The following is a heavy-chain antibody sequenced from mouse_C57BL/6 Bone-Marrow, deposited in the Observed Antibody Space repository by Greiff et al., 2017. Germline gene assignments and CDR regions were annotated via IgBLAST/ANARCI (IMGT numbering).Heavy chain of an antibody. Sequence: EVQLVESGGGLVKPGGSLKLSCAASGFTFSDYGMHWVRQAPEKGLEWVAYISSGSSTIYYADTVKGRFTISRDNAKNTLFLQMTSLRSEDTAMYYCASYYYGAWGQGTLVTVSA. CDR1: GFTFSDYG. D-gene: IGHD1-1*01. J-gene: IGHJ3*01. CDR3: ASYYYGA. CDR2: ISSGSSTI. V-gene: IGHV5-17*01.